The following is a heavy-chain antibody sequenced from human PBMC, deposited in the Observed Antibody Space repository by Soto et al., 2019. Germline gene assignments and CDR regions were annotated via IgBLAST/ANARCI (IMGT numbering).Heavy chain of an antibody. CDR2: ISNSDYTT. Sequence: GGSLRLSCVASGITLSDNYMTWIRQAPGKGLEWLSYISNSDYTTYYADSVKGRFTISRDNAKNSLYLQLNGLRVEDTAVYYCASGKWSLDYWGQGILVSVSS. V-gene: IGHV3-11*01. D-gene: IGHD2-8*01. J-gene: IGHJ4*02. CDR1: GITLSDNY. CDR3: ASGKWSLDY.